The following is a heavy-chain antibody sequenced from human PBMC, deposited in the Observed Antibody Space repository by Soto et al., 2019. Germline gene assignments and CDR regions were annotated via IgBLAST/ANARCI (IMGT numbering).Heavy chain of an antibody. J-gene: IGHJ4*02. D-gene: IGHD2-2*01. CDR1: GGSISRGGYS. Sequence: SETQSLTCAVSGGSISRGGYSWSWIRQAPGKGLEWIGYMYHSGSTYYNQSLKNRVTISIDRSKNQFSLKLSSVAAADTAVYYCVRLPDYWGQGILVTVSS. V-gene: IGHV4-30-2*01. CDR2: MYHSGST. CDR3: VRLPDY.